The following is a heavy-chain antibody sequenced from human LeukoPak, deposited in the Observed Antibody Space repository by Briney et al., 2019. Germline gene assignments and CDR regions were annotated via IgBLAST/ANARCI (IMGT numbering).Heavy chain of an antibody. CDR1: GFTFRIYS. CDR2: ISSSSSTI. CDR3: AKEAVAAPIY. Sequence: GGSLRLSCEASGFTFRIYSMNWVRQAPGKGLEWASYISSSSSTIYYADSVKGRFTISRDNSKNTLYLQMNSLRAEDTAVYYCAKEAVAAPIYWGQGPLLPLST. J-gene: IGHJ1*01. D-gene: IGHD6-19*01. V-gene: IGHV3-48*01.